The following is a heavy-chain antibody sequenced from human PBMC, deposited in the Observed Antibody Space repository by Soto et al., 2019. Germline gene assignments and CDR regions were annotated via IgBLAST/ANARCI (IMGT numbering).Heavy chain of an antibody. J-gene: IGHJ4*02. CDR2: IYYSGST. CDR1: GGSISSGGYY. Sequence: SETLSLTCTVSGGSISSGGYYWSWIRQHPGKGLEWIGYIYYSGSTYYNPSLKSRVTISVDTSKNQFSLKLSSVTAADTAVYYCARLIVYTAMADYWGQGTLVTVSS. D-gene: IGHD5-18*01. CDR3: ARLIVYTAMADY. V-gene: IGHV4-31*03.